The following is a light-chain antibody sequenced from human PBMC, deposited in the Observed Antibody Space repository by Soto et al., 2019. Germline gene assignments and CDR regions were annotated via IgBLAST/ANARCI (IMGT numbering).Light chain of an antibody. Sequence: VVMTQSPATLSVSPGERATLSCRASENVGTNLAWYQQKPGQAPRLLIYGASTRATGVPAKFSGSGSGTEFTLTISSLQSEEFAVYYCQQYNNLGLAFGGGTKVEIK. V-gene: IGKV3D-15*01. CDR1: ENVGTN. CDR2: GAS. J-gene: IGKJ4*01. CDR3: QQYNNLGLA.